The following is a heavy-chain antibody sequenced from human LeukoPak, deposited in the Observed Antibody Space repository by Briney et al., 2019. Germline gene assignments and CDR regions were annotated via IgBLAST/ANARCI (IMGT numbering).Heavy chain of an antibody. CDR3: AIRFGRLEAGGTPFDS. CDR2: IFYNGGP. V-gene: IGHV4-39*07. CDR1: GDSITNSNYY. Sequence: PSETLSLTCTASGDSITNSNYYWGWVRQSPGRGLEWLGNIFYNGGPYYNPSLKSRVSISVYRSKKQFSLKLTSVTAADTALYYCAIRFGRLEAGGTPFDSWGQGTLVTVSS. J-gene: IGHJ4*02. D-gene: IGHD6-13*01.